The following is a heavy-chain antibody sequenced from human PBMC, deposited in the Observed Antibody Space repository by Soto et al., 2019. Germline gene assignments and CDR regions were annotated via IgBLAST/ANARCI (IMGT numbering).Heavy chain of an antibody. D-gene: IGHD4-17*01. CDR3: PRLGGNGDYCYYFDS. V-gene: IGHV1-69*02. J-gene: IGHJ4*02. CDR1: GGTFTNYT. Sequence: QVQLVQSGAEVRKPGSSVKVSCKASGGTFTNYTLSWVRQAPGQGLEWMGRIIPILDIANYALKFQGRVTISAEKATSTVYMGRSSLRPEDTAVYYCPRLGGNGDYCYYFDSWGPGALCSVSS. CDR2: IIPILDIA.